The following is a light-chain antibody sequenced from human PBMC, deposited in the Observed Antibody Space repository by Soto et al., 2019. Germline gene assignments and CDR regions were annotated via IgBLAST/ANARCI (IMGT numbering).Light chain of an antibody. J-gene: IGKJ1*01. Sequence: EIVLTQSPGTLSLSPGDRATLSCRASQSVSTTYLAWYQQKFGQAPRLLVYGASSRATGIPVRFSGSGSGTDFTLTISRLEPEDFAVYYCQQYWGSSWTFGQGTKVEIK. CDR2: GAS. V-gene: IGKV3-20*01. CDR1: QSVSTTY. CDR3: QQYWGSSWT.